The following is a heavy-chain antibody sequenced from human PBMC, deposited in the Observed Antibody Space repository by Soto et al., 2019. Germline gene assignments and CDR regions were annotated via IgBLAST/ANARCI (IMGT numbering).Heavy chain of an antibody. Sequence: VESLHISCKGSGYSFTSYWIGWVRQMPGKVLEWMGIIYPGDSDTRYSPSFQGQVTISAGKSISTAYLQGSSLKASDTAMYYWARQSIGGALLYYYGIDLFGQGTSVTVS. J-gene: IGHJ6*02. D-gene: IGHD1-26*01. CDR3: ARQSIGGALLYYYGIDL. V-gene: IGHV5-51*01. CDR1: GYSFTSYW. CDR2: IYPGDSDT.